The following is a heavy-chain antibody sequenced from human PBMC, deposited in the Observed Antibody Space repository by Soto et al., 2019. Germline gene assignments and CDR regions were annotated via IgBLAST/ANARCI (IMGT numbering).Heavy chain of an antibody. CDR2: ISSSSSYI. D-gene: IGHD5-12*01. CDR3: ARDPIVATLDV. J-gene: IGHJ6*02. Sequence: EVQLVESGGGLVKPGGSLRLSCAASGFTFSSYSMNWVRQAPGKGLEWVSSISSSSSYIYYADSVKGRFTISRDNAKNSLYLPMNSLRAEDTAGYYCARDPIVATLDVWGQGTTVTVSS. V-gene: IGHV3-21*01. CDR1: GFTFSSYS.